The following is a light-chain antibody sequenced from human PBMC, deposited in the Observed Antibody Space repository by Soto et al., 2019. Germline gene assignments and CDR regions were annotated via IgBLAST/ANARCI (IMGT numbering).Light chain of an antibody. V-gene: IGLV2-8*01. CDR3: KSYAGSNTYV. CDR1: KNDVCFYDF. CDR2: EVV. Sequence: QSVLTQPPSASGSPGQSVTISCPGTKNDVCFYDFVSWYQHHPGKAPRLIIYEVVQRPSGVPDRFSGSKSGNTASLTVSGLHAADEADYFCKSYAGSNTYVFGSGTKVTVL. J-gene: IGLJ1*01.